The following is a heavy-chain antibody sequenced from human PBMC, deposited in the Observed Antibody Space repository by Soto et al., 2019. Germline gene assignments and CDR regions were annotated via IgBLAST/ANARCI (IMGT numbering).Heavy chain of an antibody. J-gene: IGHJ2*01. CDR1: GFTFSSYS. Sequence: GGSLRLSCAASGFTFSSYSMNWVRQAPGKGLEWVSSISSSSSYIYYADSVKGRFTISRDNAKNSLYLQMNSLRAEDTAVYYCARDWGNRGFDLWGRGTLVTVSS. CDR3: ARDWGNRGFDL. D-gene: IGHD3-16*01. CDR2: ISSSSSYI. V-gene: IGHV3-21*01.